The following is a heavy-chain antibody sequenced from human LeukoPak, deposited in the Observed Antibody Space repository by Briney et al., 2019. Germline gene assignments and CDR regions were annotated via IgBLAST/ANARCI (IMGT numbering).Heavy chain of an antibody. CDR3: ARDLDSSGYYLDY. J-gene: IGHJ4*02. CDR2: INHSGST. V-gene: IGHV4-34*01. Sequence: SETLSLTCAVYGGSFSGYYWTWIRQTPGKGLEWIGEINHSGSTNYNPPLKSRVTISADTSKNQFSLKLSSVTAADTAVYYCARDLDSSGYYLDYWGQGTLVTVSS. D-gene: IGHD3-22*01. CDR1: GGSFSGYY.